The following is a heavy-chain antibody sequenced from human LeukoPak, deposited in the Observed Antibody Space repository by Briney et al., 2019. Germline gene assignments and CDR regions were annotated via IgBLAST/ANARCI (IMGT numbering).Heavy chain of an antibody. CDR1: GGTFSSYA. J-gene: IGHJ4*02. CDR3: ARARRSGSYIFDY. D-gene: IGHD1-26*01. Sequence: SVKVSCKASGGTFSSYAISWVRQAPGQGLEWMGRIIPILGIANCAQKFQGRVTITADKSTSTAYMELSSLRSDDTAVYYCARARRSGSYIFDYWGQGTLVTVSS. V-gene: IGHV1-69*04. CDR2: IIPILGIA.